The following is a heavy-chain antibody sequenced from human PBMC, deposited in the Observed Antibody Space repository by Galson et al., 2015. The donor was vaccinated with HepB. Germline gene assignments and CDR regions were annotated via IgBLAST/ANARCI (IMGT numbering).Heavy chain of an antibody. CDR3: AKDMEWLVPIYHFDY. CDR1: GFNFSPYS. V-gene: IGHV3-21*04. J-gene: IGHJ4*02. CDR2: ISGDSNYI. Sequence: SLRLSCAVSGFNFSPYSMNWVRQAPGKGLEWVSFISGDSNYIYYADSVKGRFTVSRDNAKRSLYLHMNSLRAEDTAVYYCAKDMEWLVPIYHFDYWGQGTLLTVSS. D-gene: IGHD6-19*01.